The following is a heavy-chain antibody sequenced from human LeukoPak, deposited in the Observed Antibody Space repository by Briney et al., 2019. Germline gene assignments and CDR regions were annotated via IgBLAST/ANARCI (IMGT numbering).Heavy chain of an antibody. Sequence: ASVKVSCKASGYTFTGYYMHWVRQAPGQGLEWMGWINPNSGGTNYAQKFQGRVTMTRDTSISTAYMELSRLRSDDTAVYYCARDSGYCSGGSCYDYYYMDVWGKGTTVTVSS. CDR3: ARDSGYCSGGSCYDYYYMDV. J-gene: IGHJ6*03. V-gene: IGHV1-2*02. CDR1: GYTFTGYY. D-gene: IGHD2-15*01. CDR2: INPNSGGT.